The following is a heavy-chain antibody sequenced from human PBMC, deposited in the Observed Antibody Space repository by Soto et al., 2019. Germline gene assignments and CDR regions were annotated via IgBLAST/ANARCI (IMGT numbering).Heavy chain of an antibody. V-gene: IGHV4-61*01. CDR2: IYYSGST. CDR3: ARSLPLENSDYPLYRNDAFDI. J-gene: IGHJ3*02. CDR1: GGSVSSGSYY. D-gene: IGHD3-22*01. Sequence: SETLSLTCTVSGGSVSSGSYYWSWIRQPPGKGLEWIGYIYYSGSTNYNPSLKSRVTISVATSKNQFSLKLSSVTAADTAVYYCARSLPLENSDYPLYRNDAFDIWGRGTMVTVS.